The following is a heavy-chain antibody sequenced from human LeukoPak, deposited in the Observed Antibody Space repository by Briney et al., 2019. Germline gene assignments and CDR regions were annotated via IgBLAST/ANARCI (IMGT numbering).Heavy chain of an antibody. CDR2: SYGRDT. CDR1: GFTISSDS. V-gene: IGHV3-23*05. D-gene: IGHD5-24*01. J-gene: IGHJ4*02. Sequence: GGSLRLSCVASGFTISSDSMTWVRQAPGQGREWVSASYGRDTDYEDSVRRRFTISRDDSKNTLYLQMTGLRVEDNGVYYRSKRRRRETGPFESWGQGTLVTVSP. CDR3: SKRRRRETGPFES.